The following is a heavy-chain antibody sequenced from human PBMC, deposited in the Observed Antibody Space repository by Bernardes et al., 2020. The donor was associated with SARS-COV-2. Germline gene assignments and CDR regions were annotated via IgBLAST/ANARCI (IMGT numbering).Heavy chain of an antibody. D-gene: IGHD3-3*01. Sequence: SETLSLTCTVSRGSFGSYYWSWIRQSPGKGLEWIGYVYYTGTTTYNPSLKTRVAMSIDTSENRFSLNMRSVTAADTAVYYCARGADYDFWSGYFPYFDHWGQGALVTVSS. CDR1: RGSFGSYY. CDR3: ARGADYDFWSGYFPYFDH. V-gene: IGHV4-59*01. J-gene: IGHJ4*02. CDR2: VYYTGTT.